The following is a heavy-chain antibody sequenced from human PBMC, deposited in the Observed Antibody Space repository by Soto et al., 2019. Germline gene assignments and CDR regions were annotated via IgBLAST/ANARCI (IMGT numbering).Heavy chain of an antibody. J-gene: IGHJ4*02. CDR2: ITGSGGST. CDR1: GFTFSTYA. Sequence: EVQLLESGGGLVQPGGSLSLSCAASGFTFSTYAMIWVRQAPGKGLEWVSVITGSGGSTYYADSVKGRCTISRDTSKNTLFLQMNSLRAEDTAVYYCAKDRYGDYGGIDYWGQGTMVTVSS. V-gene: IGHV3-23*01. D-gene: IGHD4-17*01. CDR3: AKDRYGDYGGIDY.